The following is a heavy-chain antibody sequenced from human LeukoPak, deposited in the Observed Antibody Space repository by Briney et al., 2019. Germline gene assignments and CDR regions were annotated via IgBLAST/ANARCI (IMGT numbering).Heavy chain of an antibody. V-gene: IGHV1-8*01. Sequence: ASVKVSCKASGYTFTSYDINWVRQATGQGLEWMGWMNPNSGNTGYAQKFQGRVTITADTSTDTAYMELSSLRSEDTAVYYCATLYSSSSYYFDYWGQGTLVTVSS. CDR2: MNPNSGNT. CDR1: GYTFTSYD. CDR3: ATLYSSSSYYFDY. D-gene: IGHD6-6*01. J-gene: IGHJ4*02.